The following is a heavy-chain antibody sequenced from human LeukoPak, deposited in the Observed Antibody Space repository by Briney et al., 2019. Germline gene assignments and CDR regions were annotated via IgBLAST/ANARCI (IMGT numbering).Heavy chain of an antibody. D-gene: IGHD1-1*01. Sequence: GGSLRLSCAASGFIFSTYTMNWVRQAPGKGLEWVSSISSSGGSTYYADSVKGRFTISRDNSKNTLYLQVNSLRAEDTAVYYCAKAAVFHDSCPDSWGQGTLVTVSS. J-gene: IGHJ4*02. V-gene: IGHV3-23*01. CDR3: AKAAVFHDSCPDS. CDR1: GFIFSTYT. CDR2: ISSSGGST.